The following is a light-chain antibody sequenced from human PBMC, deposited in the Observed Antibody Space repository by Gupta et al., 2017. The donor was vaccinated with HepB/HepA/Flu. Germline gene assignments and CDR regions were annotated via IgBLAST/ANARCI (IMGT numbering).Light chain of an antibody. CDR1: NSNIGTNF. CDR3: TVWDISLKNWV. CDR2: RDN. J-gene: IGLJ3*02. V-gene: IGLV1-47*01. Sequence: QFVVTHPPPASGTSGQRVTLSCSGTNSNIGTNFVYWFQQLSGAAPKLLIYRDNQRPSGVPDRFSGSKSGTSASLSISGLRSEDEADYYCTVWDISLKNWVFGGGTKVTVL.